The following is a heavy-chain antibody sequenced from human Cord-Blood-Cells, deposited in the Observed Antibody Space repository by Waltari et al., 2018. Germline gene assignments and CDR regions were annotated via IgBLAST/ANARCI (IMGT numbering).Heavy chain of an antibody. CDR3: AREGGPMTMVQGVIDY. CDR1: GGSISSGGYS. J-gene: IGHJ4*02. Sequence: QVQLQESGPGLVKPAQTLSLTCTVAGGSISSGGYSWSCIRQHPGTGLEWIGYIYYSGSTYYNPSLKSRVSISVDTSKNQFSLKLSSVTAADTAVYYCAREGGPMTMVQGVIDYWGQGTLVTVSS. V-gene: IGHV4-31*03. D-gene: IGHD3-10*01. CDR2: IYYSGST.